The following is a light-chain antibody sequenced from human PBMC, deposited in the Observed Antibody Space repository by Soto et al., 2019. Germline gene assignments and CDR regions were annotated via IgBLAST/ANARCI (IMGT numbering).Light chain of an antibody. V-gene: IGKV3-11*01. Sequence: EILLTQSPSTLALSPGERATLSCRASQSVSSYLAWYQQKPGQAPRLLIYGASTRATGIPARFSGSGPGTDFTLTISSLEPEDFEVYYCQQRSNSPQTFGQGTKVDIK. CDR2: GAS. J-gene: IGKJ1*01. CDR3: QQRSNSPQT. CDR1: QSVSSY.